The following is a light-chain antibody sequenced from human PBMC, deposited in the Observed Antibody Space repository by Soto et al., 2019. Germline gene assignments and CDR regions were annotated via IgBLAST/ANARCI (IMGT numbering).Light chain of an antibody. Sequence: DIQMTQSPSTLSASVGDRVTITCRASQSISSWLAWYQQKPGKAPKLLIYDASSLESGVPSRFSGSGSGTEFTLTISSLQPEDVAAYYCQKYNSAPLTFGGGTKVDMK. J-gene: IGKJ4*01. CDR3: QKYNSAPLT. V-gene: IGKV1-5*01. CDR2: DAS. CDR1: QSISSW.